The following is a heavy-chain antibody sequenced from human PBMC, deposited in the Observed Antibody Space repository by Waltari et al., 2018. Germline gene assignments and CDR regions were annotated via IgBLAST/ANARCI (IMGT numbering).Heavy chain of an antibody. Sequence: QVQLVESGGGVVQPGRSLRLSCAASGFTFSSYGMHWVRQAPGKGLEWVAVIWYDGSNKDYADSVKGRFTISRDNSKNTLYLQMNSLRAEDTAVYYCAKRGSGTKAFDIWGQGTMVTVSS. V-gene: IGHV3-30*18. CDR2: IWYDGSNK. CDR1: GFTFSSYG. J-gene: IGHJ3*02. D-gene: IGHD2-2*01. CDR3: AKRGSGTKAFDI.